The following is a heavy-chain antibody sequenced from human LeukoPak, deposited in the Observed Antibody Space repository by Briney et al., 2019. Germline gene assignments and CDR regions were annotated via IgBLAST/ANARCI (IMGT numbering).Heavy chain of an antibody. CDR1: GFTFSSYA. V-gene: IGHV3-23*01. D-gene: IGHD3-10*01. CDR3: ARDLGLLWFGEYYFDY. CDR2: ISGSGGST. Sequence: PGGSLRLSCAASGFTFSSYAMSWVRQAPGKGLEWVSAISGSGGSTYYADSVKGRFTISRDNSKNTLYLQMNSLRAEDTAVYYCARDLGLLWFGEYYFDYWGQGTLVTVSS. J-gene: IGHJ4*02.